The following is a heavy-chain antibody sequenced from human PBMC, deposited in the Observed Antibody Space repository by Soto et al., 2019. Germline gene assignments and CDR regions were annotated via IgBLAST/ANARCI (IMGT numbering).Heavy chain of an antibody. Sequence: PGGSLRLSCAASGFTFSSYSMNWVRQAPGKGLEWVSYISSSSSTIYYADSVKGRFTISRDNAKNSLYLQMNSLRDEDTAVYYCARDSVNYCGSGSYYNGDYWGQGTLVTVSS. CDR1: GFTFSSYS. CDR2: ISSSSSTI. J-gene: IGHJ4*02. V-gene: IGHV3-48*02. CDR3: ARDSVNYCGSGSYYNGDY. D-gene: IGHD3-10*01.